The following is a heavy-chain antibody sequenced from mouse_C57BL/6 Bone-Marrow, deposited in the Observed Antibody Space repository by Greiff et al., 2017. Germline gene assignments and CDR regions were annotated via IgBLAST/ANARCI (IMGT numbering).Heavy chain of an antibody. CDR3: AREGDDYGWFAY. D-gene: IGHD2-4*01. V-gene: IGHV1-50*01. J-gene: IGHJ3*01. Sequence: VQLQQPGAELVKPGASVKLSCKASGYTFTSYWMQWVKQRPGQGLEWIGEIDPSDSYTNYNQKFKGKATLTVDTSSSTAYMQLSSLTSEDSAVYYCAREGDDYGWFAYWGQGTLVTVSA. CDR2: IDPSDSYT. CDR1: GYTFTSYW.